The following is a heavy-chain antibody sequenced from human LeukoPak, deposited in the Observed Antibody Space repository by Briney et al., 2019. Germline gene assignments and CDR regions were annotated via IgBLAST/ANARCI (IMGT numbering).Heavy chain of an antibody. CDR2: IYYSGST. CDR3: ARVPAAIGWLDP. J-gene: IGHJ5*02. CDR1: GGSISSHY. D-gene: IGHD2-2*02. V-gene: IGHV4-59*11. Sequence: SETLSLTCTVSGGSISSHYWSWIRQPPGKGLEWIGYIYYSGSTNYNPSLKSRVTISVDTSKNQFSLKLSSVTAADTAVYYCARVPAAIGWLDPWGQGTLVTVSS.